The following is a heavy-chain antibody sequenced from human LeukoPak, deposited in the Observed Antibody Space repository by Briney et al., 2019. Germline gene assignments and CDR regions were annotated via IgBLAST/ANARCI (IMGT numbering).Heavy chain of an antibody. CDR1: GYTFPGYY. Sequence: GASVKVSCKASGYTFPGYYMHWVRQAPGQGLEWMGWINPNSGGTNYAQKFQGRVTMTRDTSISTAYMELSRLRSDDTAVYYCARPDGDTGGNYGCWGQGTLVTVSS. V-gene: IGHV1-2*02. J-gene: IGHJ4*02. CDR2: INPNSGGT. D-gene: IGHD4-23*01. CDR3: ARPDGDTGGNYGC.